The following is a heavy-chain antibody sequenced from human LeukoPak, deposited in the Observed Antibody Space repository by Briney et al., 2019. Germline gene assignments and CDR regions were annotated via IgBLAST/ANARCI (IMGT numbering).Heavy chain of an antibody. CDR1: GFTFSNAW. CDR2: IKSKTDGGTT. V-gene: IGHV3-15*01. J-gene: IGHJ4*02. D-gene: IGHD3-9*01. Sequence: GGSLRLSCAASGFTFSNAWMSWVRQAPGKGLEWVGRIKSKTDGGTTDYAAPVKGRFTISRDDSKNTLYPQMNSLKTEGTAVYYWTPVTYYDFLAGTFYFDFRGQGTLVTVSS. CDR3: TPVTYYDFLAGTFYFDF.